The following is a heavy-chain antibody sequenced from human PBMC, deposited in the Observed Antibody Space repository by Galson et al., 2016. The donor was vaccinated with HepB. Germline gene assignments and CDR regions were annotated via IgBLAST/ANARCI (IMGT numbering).Heavy chain of an antibody. V-gene: IGHV1-69*13. CDR1: GDNFKNYV. Sequence: SVKVSCKAYGDNFKNYVISWVRQAPGQGLEWMGDIIPLFGTTEYAQKFPDKVTISADEFTGTVYMELSSLRSEDTAVYYCAREQAERWEPEPRRMDVWGQGTTVIRSS. CDR2: IIPLFGTT. J-gene: IGHJ6*02. CDR3: AREQAERWEPEPRRMDV. D-gene: IGHD1-26*01.